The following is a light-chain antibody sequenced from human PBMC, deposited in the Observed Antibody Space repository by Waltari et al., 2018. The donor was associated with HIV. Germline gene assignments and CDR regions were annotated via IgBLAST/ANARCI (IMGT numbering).Light chain of an antibody. CDR3: GTWDDSLNGHWV. CDR2: DND. Sequence: QSVLTQPPSVSAAPGQTVTISCSGSISNVGTNYVSWYQQLPRTAPQPLIYDNDKRPSGIPDRFSGPRSGTSAALDITGLQTGDEADYYCGTWDDSLNGHWVFGGGTKVTVL. V-gene: IGLV1-51*01. J-gene: IGLJ3*02. CDR1: ISNVGTNY.